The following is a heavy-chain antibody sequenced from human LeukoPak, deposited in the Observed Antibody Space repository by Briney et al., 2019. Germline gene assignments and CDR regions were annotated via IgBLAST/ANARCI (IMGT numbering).Heavy chain of an antibody. CDR3: ATDYLYDILTGSKY. CDR1: GFTFSHAW. CDR2: IKSKTDGCTT. V-gene: IGHV3-15*01. D-gene: IGHD3-9*01. J-gene: IGHJ4*02. Sequence: GGSLRLSCAASGFTFSHAWMSWVRQAPGKGLEWVGRIKSKTDGCTTDYAAPVKGRFTISREDSKNTVYLQMNSLKREDSAVYYCATDYLYDILTGSKYWGQGTLVTVSS.